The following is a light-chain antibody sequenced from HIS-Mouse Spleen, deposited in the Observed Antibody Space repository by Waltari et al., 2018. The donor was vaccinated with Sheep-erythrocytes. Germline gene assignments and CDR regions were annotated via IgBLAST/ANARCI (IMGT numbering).Light chain of an antibody. J-gene: IGLJ2*01. V-gene: IGLV2-23*01. Sequence: QSALTQPASVSGSPGQSITIPCTGTRSDVGSYNLVPWYQQHPGKAPKAMIYEGSKRPSGVSNRFSGSKSGNTASLTISGLQAEDEADYYCCSYAGSSTLGVFGGGTKLTVL. CDR1: RSDVGSYNL. CDR3: CSYAGSSTLGV. CDR2: EGS.